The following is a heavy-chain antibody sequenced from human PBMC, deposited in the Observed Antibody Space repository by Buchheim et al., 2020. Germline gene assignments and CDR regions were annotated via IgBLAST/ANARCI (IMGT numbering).Heavy chain of an antibody. Sequence: QVQLVQSGAEVRKPGASVKISCKASGYSFISFDIHWVRQAPGQGLEWMGWVNAGNGNTGYSQNFQGRVSITTDKTASTAYMELKSLTSEDTAVYYCARTFPFDYWGQGTL. J-gene: IGHJ4*02. CDR1: GYSFISFD. CDR2: VNAGNGNT. V-gene: IGHV1-3*01. D-gene: IGHD3-3*02. CDR3: ARTFPFDY.